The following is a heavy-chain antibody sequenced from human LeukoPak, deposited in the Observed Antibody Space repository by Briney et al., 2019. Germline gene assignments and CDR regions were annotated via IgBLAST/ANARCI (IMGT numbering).Heavy chain of an antibody. J-gene: IGHJ4*02. CDR2: INHSGST. CDR3: ARVGYSSSWTFDY. D-gene: IGHD6-13*01. CDR1: GGSFSGYY. V-gene: IGHV4-34*01. Sequence: KSSETLSLTCAVYGGSFSGYYWSWIRQPPGKGLEWIGEINHSGSTNYNPSLKSRVTISVDTSKNQFSLKLSSVTAADTAVYYCARVGYSSSWTFDYWGQGTLVTVSS.